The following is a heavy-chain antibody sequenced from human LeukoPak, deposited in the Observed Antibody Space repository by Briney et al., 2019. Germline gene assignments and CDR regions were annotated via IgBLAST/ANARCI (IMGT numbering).Heavy chain of an antibody. D-gene: IGHD2-15*01. Sequence: PGGSLRLSCAASGFTFSSYSMNWVRQAPGKGLEWVSSISSSSSYIYYADSVKGRFTISRDNAKNSLYLQMNSLRAEDTAVYYCASRLIGYLDLWGRGTLVTVSS. CDR1: GFTFSSYS. CDR3: ASRLIGYLDL. V-gene: IGHV3-21*01. CDR2: ISSSSSYI. J-gene: IGHJ2*01.